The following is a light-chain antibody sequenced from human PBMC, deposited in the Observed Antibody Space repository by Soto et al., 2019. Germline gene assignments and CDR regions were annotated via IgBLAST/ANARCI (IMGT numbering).Light chain of an antibody. Sequence: EILLTQSPGTLSLSPGERATLSCRASQSVSNKYLAWYPQKPGQAPRLLIYDASNRATGIPPRFSGSGSGTDFTLSISSLEPEDFAVYYCQQRDNWPPTFGQGTRLEIK. CDR1: QSVSNKY. CDR3: QQRDNWPPT. CDR2: DAS. V-gene: IGKV3-11*01. J-gene: IGKJ5*01.